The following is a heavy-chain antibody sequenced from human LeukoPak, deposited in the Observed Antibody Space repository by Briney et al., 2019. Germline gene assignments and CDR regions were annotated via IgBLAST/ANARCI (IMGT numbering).Heavy chain of an antibody. CDR3: ARGRYCSADICSGGDAFDI. CDR1: GGSISSYC. D-gene: IGHD2-15*01. V-gene: IGHV4-4*07. CDR2: IYTRGST. J-gene: IGHJ3*02. Sequence: SETLSLTCTVSGGSISSYCWSWIRQPAGKGLEWIGRIYTRGSTNYNPSLKSRVTMSVDTSKNQFSLKLSSVTAADTAVYYCARGRYCSADICSGGDAFDIWGQGTMVSVSS.